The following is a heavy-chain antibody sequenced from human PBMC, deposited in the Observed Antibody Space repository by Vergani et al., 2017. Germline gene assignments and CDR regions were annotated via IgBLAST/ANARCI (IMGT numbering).Heavy chain of an antibody. Sequence: EVQLVESGGGLVKPGGSLRLSCAASGFTFSNAWMSWVRQAPGKGLEWVRRIKSKTDGGTTDYAAPVKGRFTISRDDSKNTLYLQMNSLKTEDTAVYYCTTERSMIVVVPNDYWGQGTLVTVSS. CDR2: IKSKTDGGTT. CDR1: GFTFSNAW. J-gene: IGHJ4*02. D-gene: IGHD3-22*01. V-gene: IGHV3-15*01. CDR3: TTERSMIVVVPNDY.